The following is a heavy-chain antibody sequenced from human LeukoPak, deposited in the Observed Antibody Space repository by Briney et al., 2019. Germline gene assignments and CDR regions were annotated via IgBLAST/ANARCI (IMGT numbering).Heavy chain of an antibody. V-gene: IGHV3-21*01. CDR3: ARGTAGSGWLLDY. D-gene: IGHD6-19*01. CDR1: GFIFSTYS. Sequence: GGSLRLSCAASGFIFSTYSMNWVRQAPGKGLEWVSSISSSSTYIYYADSVKGRFTISRDNAKNSLYLQMNSLRAEDTAVYYCARGTAGSGWLLDYWGRGTLVTVSS. CDR2: ISSSSTYI. J-gene: IGHJ4*02.